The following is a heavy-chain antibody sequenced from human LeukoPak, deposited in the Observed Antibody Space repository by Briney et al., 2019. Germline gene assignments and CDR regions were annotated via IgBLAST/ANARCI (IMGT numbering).Heavy chain of an antibody. CDR3: ASRRPISYYYDSSGLFDY. D-gene: IGHD3-22*01. CDR2: IRYDGSNK. V-gene: IGHV3-30*02. CDR1: GFTFSSYG. J-gene: IGHJ4*02. Sequence: PGGSLRISCAASGFTFSSYGMHWVRQAPGKGLEWVAFIRYDGSNKYYADSVKGRFTLSRDNAKNSLYLQMNSLRAEDTAVYYCASRRPISYYYDSSGLFDYWGQGTLVTVSS.